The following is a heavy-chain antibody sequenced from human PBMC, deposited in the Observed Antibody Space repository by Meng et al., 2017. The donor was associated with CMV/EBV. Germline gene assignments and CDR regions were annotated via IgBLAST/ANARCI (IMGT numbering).Heavy chain of an antibody. D-gene: IGHD6-13*01. CDR1: GGSISSISFY. CDR3: ARDGYGALGFDF. CDR2: IYYRGST. Sequence: SETLSLTCTVSGGSISSISFYGGWIRQPPGKGLEWIGSIYYRGSTFYNSSLKSRVTMSVDTSKNQFSLKLSSVTAADTAVYYCARDGYGALGFDFWGQGTLVTVSS. J-gene: IGHJ4*02. V-gene: IGHV4-39*07.